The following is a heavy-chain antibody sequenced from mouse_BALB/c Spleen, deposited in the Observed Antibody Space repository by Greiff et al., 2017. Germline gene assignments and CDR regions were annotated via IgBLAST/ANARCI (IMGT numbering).Heavy chain of an antibody. V-gene: IGHV5-12-2*01. CDR1: GFTFSSYT. Sequence: EVQVVESGGGLVQPGGSLKLSCAASGFTFSSYTMSWVRQTPEKRLEWVAYISNGGGSTYYPDTVKGRFTISRDNAKNTLYLQMSSLKSEDTAMYYCARHQGIYYDYDGYAMDYWGQGTSVTVSS. CDR2: ISNGGGST. CDR3: ARHQGIYYDYDGYAMDY. D-gene: IGHD2-4*01. J-gene: IGHJ4*01.